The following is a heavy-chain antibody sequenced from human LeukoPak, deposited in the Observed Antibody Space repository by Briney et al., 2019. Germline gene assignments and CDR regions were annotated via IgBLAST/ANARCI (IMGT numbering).Heavy chain of an antibody. Sequence: PGGSLRLSCAASGFTFSSYWMHWVRQAPGKGLVWVSRINSDGSSTSYADSVKGRFTISRDNAKNTLYLQMNSLRAEDTAVYYCARVRYYYDSSGYYWDAFDIWGLGTMVTVSS. J-gene: IGHJ3*02. CDR2: INSDGSST. CDR3: ARVRYYYDSSGYYWDAFDI. D-gene: IGHD3-22*01. CDR1: GFTFSSYW. V-gene: IGHV3-74*01.